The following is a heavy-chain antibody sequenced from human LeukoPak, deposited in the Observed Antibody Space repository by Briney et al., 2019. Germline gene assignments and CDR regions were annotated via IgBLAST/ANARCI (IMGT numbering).Heavy chain of an antibody. J-gene: IGHJ4*02. D-gene: IGHD3-10*01. CDR3: ARFTRLRNYYGSGSKFDY. CDR2: INHSGST. V-gene: IGHV4-34*01. CDR1: GGSFSGYY. Sequence: TSETLSLTCAVYGGSFSGYYWSWIRRPPGKGLEWIGEINHSGSTNYNPSLKSRVTISVDTSKNQFSLKLSSVTAADTAVYYCARFTRLRNYYGSGSKFDYWGQGTLVTVSS.